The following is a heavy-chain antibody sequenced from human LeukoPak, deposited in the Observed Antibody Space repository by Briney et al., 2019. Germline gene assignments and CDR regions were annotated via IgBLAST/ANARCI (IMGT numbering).Heavy chain of an antibody. CDR1: GGSISSGSYY. V-gene: IGHV4-39*07. D-gene: IGHD6-13*01. J-gene: IGHJ4*02. CDR2: IYYSGST. CDR3: ARSRDSTYYFDY. Sequence: SETLSLTCTVSGGSISSGSYYWGWIRQPPGKGLEWIGSIYYSGSTYYNPSLKSRVTISVDTSKNQFSLKLSSVTAADTAVYYCARSRDSTYYFDYWGQGTLVTVSS.